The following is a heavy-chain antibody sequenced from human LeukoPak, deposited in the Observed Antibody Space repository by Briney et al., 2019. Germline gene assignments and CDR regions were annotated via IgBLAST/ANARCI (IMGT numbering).Heavy chain of an antibody. CDR3: ARAPTFGGVIVKYYFDY. J-gene: IGHJ4*02. Sequence: SVKVSCKASGGTFSSYAISWVRQAPGQGLEWMGGIIPIFGTANYAQKFQGRVTITADESTSTAYMELSSLRSEDTAVYYCARAPTFGGVIVKYYFDYWGQGTLVTVSS. CDR1: GGTFSSYA. CDR2: IIPIFGTA. D-gene: IGHD3-16*02. V-gene: IGHV1-69*13.